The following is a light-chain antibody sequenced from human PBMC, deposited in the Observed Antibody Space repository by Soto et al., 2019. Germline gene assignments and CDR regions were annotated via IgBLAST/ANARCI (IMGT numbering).Light chain of an antibody. J-gene: IGKJ3*01. V-gene: IGKV4-1*01. CDR3: QQYYSTLFT. Sequence: DIVMTQSPDSLAVSLGERATINCKSSQSVLYSSNNKNYLAWYQQKPGQPPKLLIYWASTRESGVPDRFSGSGSGPDFTLTISGLQAEDVAVYYCQQYYSTLFTFGPGTKVDIK. CDR1: QSVLYSSNNKNY. CDR2: WAS.